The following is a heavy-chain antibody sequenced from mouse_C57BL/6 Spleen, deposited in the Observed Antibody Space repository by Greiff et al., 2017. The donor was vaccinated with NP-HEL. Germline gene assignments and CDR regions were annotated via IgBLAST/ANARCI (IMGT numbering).Heavy chain of an antibody. J-gene: IGHJ1*03. CDR1: GYTFTSYW. CDR2: IHPNSGST. V-gene: IGHV1-64*01. Sequence: QVQLKQPGAELAKPGASVKLSCKASGYTFTSYWMHWVKQRPGQGLVWIGMIHPNSGSTNYNEKFKSKDTLTVDKSSSTAYMQLSSLTSEDSAVYYCARSTVVDWYFDVWGTGTTVTVSS. CDR3: ARSTVVDWYFDV. D-gene: IGHD1-1*01.